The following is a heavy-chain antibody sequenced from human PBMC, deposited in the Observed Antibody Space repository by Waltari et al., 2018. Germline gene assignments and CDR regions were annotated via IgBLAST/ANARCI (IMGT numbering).Heavy chain of an antibody. Sequence: EVQLVESGGDLVQPGGALRLSCAASGFTFSTFWMSWVRQAPGKGLEWVANIKQDGSEKLYVDSVKGRFTISRDNARNSLYLQMNSLRGVDTAVYYCARVSWDTITRKGIDYWGLGTLVIVSS. CDR2: IKQDGSEK. CDR3: ARVSWDTITRKGIDY. V-gene: IGHV3-7*01. J-gene: IGHJ4*02. CDR1: GFTFSTFW. D-gene: IGHD1-26*01.